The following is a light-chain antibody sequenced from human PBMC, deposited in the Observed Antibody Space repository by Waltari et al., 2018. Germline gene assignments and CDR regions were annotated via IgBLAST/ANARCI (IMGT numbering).Light chain of an antibody. CDR1: QSIRSN. J-gene: IGKJ1*01. Sequence: EIVMTQPPATLSVFPGDRATLSCRASQSIRSNLAWYQHKPGQAPRLLIYGASTRATGIPARFSGSGSGTEFTLTISSLQSEDFAVYFCQQYDNWLGTFGQGTKVEIK. CDR3: QQYDNWLGT. CDR2: GAS. V-gene: IGKV3-15*01.